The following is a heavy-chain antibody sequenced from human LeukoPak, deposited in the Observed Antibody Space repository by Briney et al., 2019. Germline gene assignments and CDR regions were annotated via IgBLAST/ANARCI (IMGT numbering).Heavy chain of an antibody. J-gene: IGHJ3*02. V-gene: IGHV4-4*09. CDR1: GGAISRYY. CDR3: ARRVAVAVHDDVDI. D-gene: IGHD6-19*01. CDR2: MDTRGST. Sequence: PSDTLSLTCTVWGGAISRYYGRWLRQPTGKGRECIRYMDTRGSTSYNPCLNSRVTISVDTSKNQYSLKLSSVTAADTSVYYCARRVAVAVHDDVDIWGQGTMVTVSS.